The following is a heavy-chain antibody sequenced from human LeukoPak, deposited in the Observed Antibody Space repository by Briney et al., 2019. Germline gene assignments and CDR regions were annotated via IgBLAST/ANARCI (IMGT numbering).Heavy chain of an antibody. CDR1: GFTFSNYW. CDR3: ARTSGYSYGFGY. CDR2: INSDGINT. J-gene: IGHJ4*02. D-gene: IGHD5-18*01. Sequence: GGSLRLSCAASGFTFSNYWMHWVRQAPGKGLVWVSRINSDGINTSYAGSVKGRFTISRDNAKNTLNLQMNSLRAEDTAVYYCARTSGYSYGFGYWGQGTLVTVSS. V-gene: IGHV3-74*01.